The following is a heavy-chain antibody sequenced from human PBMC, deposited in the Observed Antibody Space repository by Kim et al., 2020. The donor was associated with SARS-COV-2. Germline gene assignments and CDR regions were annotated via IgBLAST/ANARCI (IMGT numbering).Heavy chain of an antibody. D-gene: IGHD6-13*01. V-gene: IGHV4-4*02. CDR3: AREGSSWSLGKKTYNWFDP. Sequence: SETLSLTCAVSGGSISSSNWWSWVRQPPGKGLEWIGEIYHSGSTNYNPSLKSRVTISVDKSKNQFSLKLSSVTAADTAVYYCAREGSSWSLGKKTYNWFDPWGQGTLVTVSS. CDR1: GGSISSSNW. CDR2: IYHSGST. J-gene: IGHJ5*02.